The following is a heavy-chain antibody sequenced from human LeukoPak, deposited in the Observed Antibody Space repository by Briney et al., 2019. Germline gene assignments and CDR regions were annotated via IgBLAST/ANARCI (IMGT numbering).Heavy chain of an antibody. Sequence: PGGSLRLSCAASGFTVSSNYMSWVRQAPGKGLEWVSVIYSGGSTYYADSVKGRFTISRDNSKNTLYLQMNSLRAEDTAVYYCARGGHYYYDSSGYYYNPEDAFDIWGQGTMVTVSS. CDR2: IYSGGST. J-gene: IGHJ3*02. V-gene: IGHV3-66*01. CDR3: ARGGHYYYDSSGYYYNPEDAFDI. CDR1: GFTVSSNY. D-gene: IGHD3-22*01.